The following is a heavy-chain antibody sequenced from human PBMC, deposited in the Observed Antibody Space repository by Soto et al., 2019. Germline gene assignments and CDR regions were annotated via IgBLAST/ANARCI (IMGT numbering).Heavy chain of an antibody. CDR2: ISYDGSNK. CDR3: AKDPGVAGVDY. V-gene: IGHV3-30*18. J-gene: IGHJ4*02. CDR1: GFTFSSYG. D-gene: IGHD3-3*01. Sequence: QVQLVESGGGVVQPGRSLRLSCAASGFTFSSYGMHWVRQAPGKELEWVAVISYDGSNKYYADSVKGRFTISRDNSKNTLYLQMNSLRAEDTAVYYCAKDPGVAGVDYWGQGTLVTVSS.